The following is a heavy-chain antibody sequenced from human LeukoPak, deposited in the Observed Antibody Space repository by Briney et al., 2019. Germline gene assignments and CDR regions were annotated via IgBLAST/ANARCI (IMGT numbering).Heavy chain of an antibody. CDR2: SYYSGST. CDR3: ARLGGDGYNPNPLDY. J-gene: IGHJ4*02. V-gene: IGHV4-39*01. Sequence: SETLSLTCTVSGVSISSSRYYWGWIRQPPGKGLEWSGSSYYSGSTYYNPFLKSRVTISVDTSKNQFSLKLSSVTAADTAVYYCARLGGDGYNPNPLDYWGQGTLVTVSS. D-gene: IGHD5-24*01. CDR1: GVSISSSRYY.